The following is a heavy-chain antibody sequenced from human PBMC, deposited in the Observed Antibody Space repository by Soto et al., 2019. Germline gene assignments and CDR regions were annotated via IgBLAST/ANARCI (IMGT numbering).Heavy chain of an antibody. V-gene: IGHV4-59*01. CDR2: IYYSGST. CDR3: ARSLIVVGPGWFDP. D-gene: IGHD3-22*01. Sequence: PSETLSLTCTVSGGSISSYYWSWIRQPPGKGLEWIGYIYYSGSTNYNPSLKSRVTISVDTSKNQFSLKLSSVTTADTAVYYCARSLIVVGPGWFDPWGQGPLVTVSS. J-gene: IGHJ5*02. CDR1: GGSISSYY.